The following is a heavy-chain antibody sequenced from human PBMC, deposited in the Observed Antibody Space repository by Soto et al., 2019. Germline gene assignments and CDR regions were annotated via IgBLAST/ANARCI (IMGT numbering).Heavy chain of an antibody. V-gene: IGHV4-34*01. J-gene: IGHJ1*01. D-gene: IGHD3-3*01. CDR1: GGSFSGYY. CDR2: INHSGST. CDR3: ARGPLTYYDFGSGSMTAPAEYFQH. Sequence: QVQLQQWGAGLLKPSETLSLTCAVYGGSFSGYYWSWIRPPPGKGLEWIGEINHSGSTNYNPSLKRRVTRSVDTSKNQFSLKLRSVTAADTAVYYCARGPLTYYDFGSGSMTAPAEYFQHWGQGTLVTVSS.